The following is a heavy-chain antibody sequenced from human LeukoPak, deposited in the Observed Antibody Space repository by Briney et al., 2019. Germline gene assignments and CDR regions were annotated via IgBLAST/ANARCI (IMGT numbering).Heavy chain of an antibody. J-gene: IGHJ4*02. V-gene: IGHV3-23*01. CDR3: ARINGYKKKGPIGLTDY. Sequence: QSGGSLRLSCAASGFTFSSYAMSWVRQAPGKGLEWVSAISGSGGSTYYADSVKGRFTISRDNSKNTLYLQMNSLRSEDTAVYYCARINGYKKKGPIGLTDYWGQGTLVTVSS. CDR2: ISGSGGST. CDR1: GFTFSSYA. D-gene: IGHD5-24*01.